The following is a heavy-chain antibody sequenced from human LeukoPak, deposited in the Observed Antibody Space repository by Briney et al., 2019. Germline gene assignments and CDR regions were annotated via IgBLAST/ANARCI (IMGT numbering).Heavy chain of an antibody. Sequence: PSETLSLTCTVSGGSISSYYWSWIRQPPGKGLEWIGCIYYSGYTNYKSSLKSRVTISVDTFKNQFSPQLSSVTAVDPAVYYCARTAMVRGTYYMDVWGKGTTVTVSS. V-gene: IGHV4-59*01. J-gene: IGHJ6*03. CDR3: ARTAMVRGTYYMDV. CDR2: IYYSGYT. CDR1: GGSISSYY. D-gene: IGHD3-10*01.